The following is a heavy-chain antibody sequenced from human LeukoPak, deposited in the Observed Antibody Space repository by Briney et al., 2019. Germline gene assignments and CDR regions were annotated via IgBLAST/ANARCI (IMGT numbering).Heavy chain of an antibody. D-gene: IGHD5-18*01. Sequence: GGSLRLSCATSGFTFSNYWMSWVRQAPGKGLEWVSRIKSKSDGGTTDYAAPVKGRFIISRDDSKNTLYLQMNSLKTEDTAVYFCATDGISEETATDYWGQGTLVTVSS. CDR2: IKSKSDGGTT. V-gene: IGHV3-15*01. CDR1: GFTFSNYW. J-gene: IGHJ4*02. CDR3: ATDGISEETATDY.